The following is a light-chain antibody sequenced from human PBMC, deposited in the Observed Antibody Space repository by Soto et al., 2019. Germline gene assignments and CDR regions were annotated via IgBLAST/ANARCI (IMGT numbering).Light chain of an antibody. V-gene: IGLV2-11*01. Sequence: QSALTQPRSVSGSPGHSVTGSCTGTSSDVGGYNYVSWYQQHPGKAPKLMIYDVSKRPSGVPDRFSGSKSGNTASLTISGLQAEDEADYYCCSYAGSYTYVFGTETKLTVL. CDR2: DVS. CDR1: SSDVGGYNY. CDR3: CSYAGSYTYV. J-gene: IGLJ1*01.